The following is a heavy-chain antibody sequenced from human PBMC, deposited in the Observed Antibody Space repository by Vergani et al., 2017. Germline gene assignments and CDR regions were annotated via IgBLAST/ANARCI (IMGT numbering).Heavy chain of an antibody. CDR2: INWNGGST. D-gene: IGHD1-1*01. V-gene: IGHV3-20*01. CDR3: ARGRWNYWYFDL. Sequence: EVQLVESGGGLVQPGGSLRLSCAASGFTFDDYGMSWVRQAPGKGLEWVSGINWNGGSTGYADSVKGRFTISRDNAKNSLYLQMNSLRAEDTALYHCARGRWNYWYFDLWGRGTLVTVSS. J-gene: IGHJ2*01. CDR1: GFTFDDYG.